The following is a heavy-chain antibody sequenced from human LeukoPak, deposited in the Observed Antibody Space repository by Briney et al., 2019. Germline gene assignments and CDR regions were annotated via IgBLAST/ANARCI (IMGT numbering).Heavy chain of an antibody. D-gene: IGHD2-8*02. V-gene: IGHV3-11*04. CDR2: ISSSGGTI. Sequence: GGSLRLPCAASGFTFSDYYMTWIRQTPGQGPEWISYISSSGGTIFYADSVKGRFTISRDNAKNSVYLQMNSLRAEDTAVYYCATGPSGYFFNYWGQGTLVTVSS. CDR3: ATGPSGYFFNY. CDR1: GFTFSDYY. J-gene: IGHJ4*02.